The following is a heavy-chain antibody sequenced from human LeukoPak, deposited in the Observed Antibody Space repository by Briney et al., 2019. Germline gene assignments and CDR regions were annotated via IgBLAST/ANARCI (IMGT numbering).Heavy chain of an antibody. J-gene: IGHJ6*02. D-gene: IGHD3-10*01. CDR1: GFTFSDYY. CDR3: ASGFGVLTPYYYYYGMDV. Sequence: GGSLRLSCAASGFTFSDYYMSWIRQAPGKGLEWVSYISSSGSTIYYADSVKGRFTISRDNAKNSLYLQMNSLRAEDTAVYYCASGFGVLTPYYYYYGMDVWGQGTTVTVSS. CDR2: ISSSGSTI. V-gene: IGHV3-11*01.